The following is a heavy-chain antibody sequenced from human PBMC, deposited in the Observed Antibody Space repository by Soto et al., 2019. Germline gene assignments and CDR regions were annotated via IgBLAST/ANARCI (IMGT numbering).Heavy chain of an antibody. V-gene: IGHV3-13*01. CDR1: GFTFSSYA. D-gene: IGHD6-25*01. CDR2: IGTAGDT. J-gene: IGHJ3*02. CDR3: ARGRLLDAFDI. Sequence: LILSWAASGFTFSSYAMSWVRQAPGKGLEWVSAIGTAGDTYYPGSVKGRFTISRENAKNSLYLQMNSLRAGDTAVYYCARGRLLDAFDIWGQGTMVTVSS.